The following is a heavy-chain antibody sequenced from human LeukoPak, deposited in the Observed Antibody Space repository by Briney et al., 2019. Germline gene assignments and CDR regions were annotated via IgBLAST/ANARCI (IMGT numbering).Heavy chain of an antibody. CDR1: GFTFSSYS. V-gene: IGHV3-21*01. CDR2: ISSSSIYI. CDR3: ARDRGDSGWYYYFDY. D-gene: IGHD6-19*01. J-gene: IGHJ4*02. Sequence: GGSLRLSCAASGFTFSSYSMNWVRQAPGKGLEWVSPISSSSIYIYYADSVKGRFTISRDNAKNSLYLQMNSLRAEDTAVYYCARDRGDSGWYYYFDYWGQGALVTVSS.